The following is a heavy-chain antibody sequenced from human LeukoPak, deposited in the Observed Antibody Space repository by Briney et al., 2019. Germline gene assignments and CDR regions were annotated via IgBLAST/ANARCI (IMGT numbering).Heavy chain of an antibody. CDR2: ISSSSSYL. CDR3: ARIGLRGADFDY. D-gene: IGHD3-10*01. CDR1: GFTFSSYS. Sequence: GGSLRLSCAASGFTFSSYSMNWVRQAPGKGLEWVSSISSSSSYLYYADSVKGRFTISRDNAKNSLYLQMDSLRAEDTAVYYCARIGLRGADFDYWGQGTLVTVSS. V-gene: IGHV3-21*01. J-gene: IGHJ4*02.